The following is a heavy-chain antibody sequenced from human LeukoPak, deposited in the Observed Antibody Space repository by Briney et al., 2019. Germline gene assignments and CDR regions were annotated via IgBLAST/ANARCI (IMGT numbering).Heavy chain of an antibody. Sequence: GRSLRLSCAASGFTFSSYGMHWVRQAPGKGLEWVAVISYDGSNKYYADSVKGRFTISRDNSKNTLYLQMTSLRAEDTAVYYCANVVVATEDDAFDIWGQGTMVTVSS. J-gene: IGHJ3*02. V-gene: IGHV3-30*18. D-gene: IGHD5-12*01. CDR2: ISYDGSNK. CDR3: ANVVVATEDDAFDI. CDR1: GFTFSSYG.